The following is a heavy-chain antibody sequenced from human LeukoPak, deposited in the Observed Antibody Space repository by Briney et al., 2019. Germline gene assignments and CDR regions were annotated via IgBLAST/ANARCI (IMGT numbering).Heavy chain of an antibody. D-gene: IGHD3-22*01. J-gene: IGHJ4*02. Sequence: ASVKVSCKASGYIFTSYGISWVRQAPGQGLEWMGWISIHNGFTRYSQKFQGRVTMTRDTSTSTTYMDLRSLRADDTAVYHCARDMRHYRNYDSSGYYYNFEYWGQGTLVTVSS. CDR1: GYIFTSYG. CDR3: ARDMRHYRNYDSSGYYYNFEY. CDR2: ISIHNGFT. V-gene: IGHV1-18*01.